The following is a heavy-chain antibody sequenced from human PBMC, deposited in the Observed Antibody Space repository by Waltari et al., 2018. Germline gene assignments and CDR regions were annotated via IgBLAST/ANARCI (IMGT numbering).Heavy chain of an antibody. V-gene: IGHV1-69*01. CDR2: IIPIFGTA. CDR1: GGTFSSYA. Sequence: QVQLVQSGAEVKKPGSSVKVSCKASGGTFSSYAISWVRQAPGQGLEWMGGIIPIFGTANYAQKFQGRVTITADESTSTAYMELSSLRSEDTAVYYCARDRGPLRFLEWKYGMDVWGQGTTVTVSS. J-gene: IGHJ6*02. D-gene: IGHD3-3*01. CDR3: ARDRGPLRFLEWKYGMDV.